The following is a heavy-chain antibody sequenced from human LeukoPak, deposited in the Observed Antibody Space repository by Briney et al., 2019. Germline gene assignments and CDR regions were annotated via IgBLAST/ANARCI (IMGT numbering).Heavy chain of an antibody. D-gene: IGHD2-2*01. CDR3: AKRLYCSSSSCYGFDN. Sequence: PGGSLRLSCAASGFTFSSYAMSWVRQAPGKGLEWVSAISGSGGSTYYADSVKGRFTISRDNSKNTLHLQMNSLRAEDTAVYYCAKRLYCSSSSCYGFDNWGQGTLVTVSS. J-gene: IGHJ5*02. V-gene: IGHV3-23*01. CDR2: ISGSGGST. CDR1: GFTFSSYA.